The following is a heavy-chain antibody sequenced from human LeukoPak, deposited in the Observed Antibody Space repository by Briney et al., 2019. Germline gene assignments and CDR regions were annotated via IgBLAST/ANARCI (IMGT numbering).Heavy chain of an antibody. J-gene: IGHJ4*02. CDR3: ARLVGHYYDRSGYYFDY. CDR1: GGSFSGYY. CDR2: INHSGST. Sequence: SETLSLTCAVYGGSFSGYYWSWIRQPPGKGLEWIGEINHSGSTNYSPSLKSRVTISVDTSKNQFSLKLSSVTAADTAVYYCARLVGHYYDRSGYYFDYWGQGTLVTVSS. V-gene: IGHV4-34*01. D-gene: IGHD3-22*01.